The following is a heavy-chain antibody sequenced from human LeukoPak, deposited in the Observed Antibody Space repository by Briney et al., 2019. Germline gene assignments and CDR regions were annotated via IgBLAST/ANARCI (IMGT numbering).Heavy chain of an antibody. CDR2: ISYDGSNK. Sequence: GGSLRLSCAASGFTFSSYAMHWVRQAPGKGLEWVAVISYDGSNKYYADSVKGRFTISRDNSKNTLYLQMNSLRAEDTAVYYCAREGVRVFDYWGQGALVTVSS. J-gene: IGHJ4*02. V-gene: IGHV3-30-3*01. CDR1: GFTFSSYA. CDR3: AREGVRVFDY. D-gene: IGHD3-10*01.